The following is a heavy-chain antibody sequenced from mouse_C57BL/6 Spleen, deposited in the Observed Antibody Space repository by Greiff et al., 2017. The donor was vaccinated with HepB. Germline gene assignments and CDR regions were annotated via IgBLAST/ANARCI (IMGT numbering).Heavy chain of an antibody. V-gene: IGHV1-53*01. CDR3: ARGKSYYDYDGYYFDY. CDR1: GYTFTSYW. J-gene: IGHJ2*01. D-gene: IGHD2-4*01. Sequence: VQLKQPGTELVKPGASVKLSCKASGYTFTSYWMHWVKQRPGQGLEWIGNINPSNGGTNYNEKFKSKATLTVDKSSSTAYMQLSSLTSEDSAVYYCARGKSYYDYDGYYFDYWGQGTTLTVSS. CDR2: INPSNGGT.